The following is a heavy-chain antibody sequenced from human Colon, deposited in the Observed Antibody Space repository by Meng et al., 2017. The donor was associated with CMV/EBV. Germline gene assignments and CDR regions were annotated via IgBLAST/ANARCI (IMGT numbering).Heavy chain of an antibody. CDR2: IYYSGST. V-gene: IGHV4-30-4*08. J-gene: IGHJ6*02. CDR3: ARDFRGGNYVSYGMDV. D-gene: IGHD4-23*01. CDR1: GGSISSGDYY. Sequence: SETLSLTCTVSGGSISSGDYYWSWIRQPPGKGLEWIGYIYYSGSTYYNPSLKSRVTISADTSKNQFSLKLSSVTAADTAVYYCARDFRGGNYVSYGMDVWGQGTTVTVSS.